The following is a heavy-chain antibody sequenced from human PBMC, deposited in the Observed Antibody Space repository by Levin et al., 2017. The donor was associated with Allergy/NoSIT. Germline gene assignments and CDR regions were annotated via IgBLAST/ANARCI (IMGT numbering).Heavy chain of an antibody. J-gene: IGHJ5*02. CDR3: ARRYSSSSRWFDP. CDR1: GDSVNSGSYY. CDR2: IFYSGST. Sequence: SQTLSLTCSVSGDSVNSGSYYWSWIRQPPGKGLEWIGYIFYSGSTNYNPSLKSRVTISIDTSENQFSLKLNSVTAADTAVYYCARRYSSSSRWFDPWGQGTLVTVSS. V-gene: IGHV4-61*01. D-gene: IGHD6-6*01.